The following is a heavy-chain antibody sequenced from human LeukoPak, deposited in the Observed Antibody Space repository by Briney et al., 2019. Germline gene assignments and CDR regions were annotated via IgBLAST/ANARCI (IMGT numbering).Heavy chain of an antibody. CDR1: GFTFSSYW. CDR3: ARDLSGVAGYTYGRGIDY. Sequence: GGSLRLSCAASGFTFSSYWMSWVRQAPGKGLEWVANIKKDGSEKYYVGSVKGRFTISRDNAKTSLYLQMNSLRAEDTAVYYCARDLSGVAGYTYGRGIDYWGQGTLVTASS. CDR2: IKKDGSEK. J-gene: IGHJ4*02. D-gene: IGHD5-18*01. V-gene: IGHV3-7*01.